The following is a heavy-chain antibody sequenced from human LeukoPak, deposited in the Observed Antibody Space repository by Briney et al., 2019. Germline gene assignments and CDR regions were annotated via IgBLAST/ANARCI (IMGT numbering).Heavy chain of an antibody. CDR2: INPNSGGT. CDR1: GYTFTGYY. V-gene: IGHV1-2*02. Sequence: ASVKVSFKASGYTFTGYYIHWVRQAPGQGREWMGWINPNSGGTNYAQKFQGRVTMTRDTSISTAYMELSRLRSDDTAGYYCARDVLVPPNDYWGQGTLVTVSS. CDR3: ARDVLVPPNDY. J-gene: IGHJ4*02. D-gene: IGHD2-15*01.